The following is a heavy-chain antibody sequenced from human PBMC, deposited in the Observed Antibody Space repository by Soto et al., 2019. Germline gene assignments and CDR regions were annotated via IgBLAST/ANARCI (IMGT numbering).Heavy chain of an antibody. CDR1: GGSISSGDYY. CDR3: ARAVRTTVYYYYYGMDV. D-gene: IGHD1-1*01. V-gene: IGHV4-30-4*01. J-gene: IGHJ6*02. Sequence: SETLSLTCTVSGGSISSGDYYWSWIRQPPGKGLEWIGYVYYSGSTYSNPSLKSRVAISIDTSKNQFPLNLSSVTAADTAVYYCARAVRTTVYYYYYGMDVWGQGTTVTVS. CDR2: VYYSGST.